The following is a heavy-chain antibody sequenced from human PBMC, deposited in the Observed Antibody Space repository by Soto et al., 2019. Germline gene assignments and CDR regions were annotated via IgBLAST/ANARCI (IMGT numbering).Heavy chain of an antibody. Sequence: GGSLRLSCAASGFTFSSYSMNWVRQAPGKGLEWVSYISSSSSTIYYADSVKGRFTISRDNAKNSLYLQMNSLRDEDTAVYYCARVDSVPGSYYRVFDIWGQGTMVTVSS. J-gene: IGHJ3*02. V-gene: IGHV3-48*02. CDR2: ISSSSSTI. CDR3: ARVDSVPGSYYRVFDI. CDR1: GFTFSSYS. D-gene: IGHD1-26*01.